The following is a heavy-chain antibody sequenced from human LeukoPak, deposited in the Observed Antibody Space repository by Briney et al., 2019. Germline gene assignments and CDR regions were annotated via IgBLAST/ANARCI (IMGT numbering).Heavy chain of an antibody. D-gene: IGHD1-1*01. CDR1: GYTFTDYY. CDR2: INPKSGGT. Sequence: ASVKVSCKASGYTFTDYYMHWVRQAPGQGPEWMGWINPKSGGTNYAQKFQGRVSMTRDTSISTAYMELSRLTSDDTAVYHCARATGFDYWGQGTLVTVSS. CDR3: ARATGFDY. V-gene: IGHV1-2*02. J-gene: IGHJ4*02.